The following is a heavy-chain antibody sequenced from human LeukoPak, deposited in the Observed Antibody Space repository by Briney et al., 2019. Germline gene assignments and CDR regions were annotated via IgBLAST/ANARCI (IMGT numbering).Heavy chain of an antibody. CDR2: INHSGST. V-gene: IGHV4-34*01. Sequence: SETLSLTCAVYGGSFSGYYWSWIRQPPGKGLEWIGEINHSGSTNYNPSLKSRVTISVDTSKNQFSLKLSSVTAADTAVYYCARINQLLKRVDYWGQGTLVTVSS. D-gene: IGHD2-2*01. J-gene: IGHJ4*02. CDR1: GGSFSGYY. CDR3: ARINQLLKRVDY.